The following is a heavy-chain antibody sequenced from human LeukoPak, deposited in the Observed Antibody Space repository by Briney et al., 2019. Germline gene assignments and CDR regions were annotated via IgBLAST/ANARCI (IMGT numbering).Heavy chain of an antibody. CDR1: GGSFSIYY. CDR2: ISTSGST. Sequence: SETLSLTCTVSGGSFSIYYWSWIRQSAGKGLEWIGHISTSGSTNYSPSLKSRVTISVDKSNNQFYLRLTSATAADTAVYYCARVNSSGSFLDYWGQGTLVTVSS. D-gene: IGHD3-22*01. V-gene: IGHV4-4*07. J-gene: IGHJ4*02. CDR3: ARVNSSGSFLDY.